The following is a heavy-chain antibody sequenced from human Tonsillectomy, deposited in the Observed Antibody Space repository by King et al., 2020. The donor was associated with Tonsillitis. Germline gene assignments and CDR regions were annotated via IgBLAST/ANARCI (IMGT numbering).Heavy chain of an antibody. D-gene: IGHD2-15*01. V-gene: IGHV3-7*04. J-gene: IGHJ4*02. Sequence: VQLVESGGGLVQPGGSLRLSCAASGFTFSSYWMSWVRQAPGKGLEWMANIKQDGSAKYNVDSVKGRFTVSRDNTQNSLYLQMNSLRAEDTAVYYCARGDCDGGTCYSIFFDCWGQGTLVTVSS. CDR1: GFTFSSYW. CDR3: ARGDCDGGTCYSIFFDC. CDR2: IKQDGSAK.